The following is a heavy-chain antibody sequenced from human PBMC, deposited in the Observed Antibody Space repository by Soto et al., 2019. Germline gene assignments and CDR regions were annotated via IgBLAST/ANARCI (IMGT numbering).Heavy chain of an antibody. CDR3: ARDQFDSYGPKGGLDY. Sequence: QVQLVQSGAEVKKPGASVKVSCKASGYTFTSYGISWVRQAPGQGLEWMGWISAYNGNTNYAQKLQGRVTMTTDTSPSTPYTEVRSLISDDTAVYYCARDQFDSYGPKGGLDYWAQGTLVTVSS. D-gene: IGHD5-18*01. V-gene: IGHV1-18*01. J-gene: IGHJ4*02. CDR1: GYTFTSYG. CDR2: ISAYNGNT.